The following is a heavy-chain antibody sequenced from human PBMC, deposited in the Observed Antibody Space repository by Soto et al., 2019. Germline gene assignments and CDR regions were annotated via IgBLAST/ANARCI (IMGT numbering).Heavy chain of an antibody. CDR2: IVPMYGIA. CDR3: ARALHDFGDDIGDWFNP. V-gene: IGHV1-69*02. J-gene: IGHJ5*02. Sequence: QVQLVQSGAEVKKPGSSVKVSCKASGDTFSRSSIHWVRQAPGQGLEWMGRIVPMYGIADYAQKFQGRLTITADKSTTTAYMDLSSLGSEDTAVYYCARALHDFGDDIGDWFNPWCQGTRLTVSS. CDR1: GDTFSRSS. D-gene: IGHD4-17*01.